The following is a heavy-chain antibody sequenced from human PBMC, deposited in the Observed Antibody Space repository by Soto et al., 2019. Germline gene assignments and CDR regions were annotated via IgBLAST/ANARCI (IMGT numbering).Heavy chain of an antibody. CDR2: IHSDGSST. V-gene: IGHV3-74*01. Sequence: EVQLVESGGGLVRPGGSLRLSCAASGFTFSYYWMHWVRQAPGKGLVWVSRIHSDGSSTTYADFVKGRFIISRDNARNTVDLQMNSVTVEDTAVYYCARGDRGAFDLWGQGTVVTVS. CDR1: GFTFSYYW. D-gene: IGHD1-26*01. J-gene: IGHJ3*01. CDR3: ARGDRGAFDL.